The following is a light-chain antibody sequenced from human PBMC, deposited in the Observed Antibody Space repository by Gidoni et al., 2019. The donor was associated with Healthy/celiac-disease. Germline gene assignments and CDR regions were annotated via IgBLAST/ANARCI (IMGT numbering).Light chain of an antibody. Sequence: DIQMTQPPSSLSASVGDRVTITCRASQSISSYLNWYQQKPGKAPKLLIYAASSLQSGVPSRFSGSGSGTDFTLTISSLQPEDCATYYCQQSYSTPITVGQGTRLEIK. J-gene: IGKJ5*01. CDR1: QSISSY. CDR3: QQSYSTPIT. CDR2: AAS. V-gene: IGKV1-39*01.